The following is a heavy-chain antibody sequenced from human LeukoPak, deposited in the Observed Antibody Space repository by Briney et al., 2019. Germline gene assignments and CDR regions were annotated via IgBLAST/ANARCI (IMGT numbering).Heavy chain of an antibody. CDR2: ISWNSGSI. CDR3: AKDLNWGGR. J-gene: IGHJ4*02. Sequence: GGSLRLSCAASGFTFDDYAMHWVRQAPGKGLEWVSGISWNSGSIGYADSVKGRFTISRDNAKNSLYLQMNSLRAEDTAVYYCAKDLNWGGRWGQGTLVTVSS. CDR1: GFTFDDYA. D-gene: IGHD7-27*01. V-gene: IGHV3-9*01.